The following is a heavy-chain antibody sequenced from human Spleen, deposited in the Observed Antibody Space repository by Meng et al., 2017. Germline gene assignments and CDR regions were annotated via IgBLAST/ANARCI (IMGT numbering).Heavy chain of an antibody. CDR3: ARYFTSGYYYFDY. CDR2: IYHGDSDT. CDR1: GYSFTSYW. V-gene: IGHV5-51*01. Sequence: KVSCKGSGYSFTSYWLGWVRQMPGQGLEWMGVIYHGDSDTRYSPSFRGKVTISADKSNNTAYLQWSSLKASDTAMSYCARYFTSGYYYFDYWGQGTLVTVSS. J-gene: IGHJ4*02. D-gene: IGHD3-22*01.